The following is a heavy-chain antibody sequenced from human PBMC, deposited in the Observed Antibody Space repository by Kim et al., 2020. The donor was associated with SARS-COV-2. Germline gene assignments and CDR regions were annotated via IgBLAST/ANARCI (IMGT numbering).Heavy chain of an antibody. Sequence: YSQKFEGSVTMTRNTSISTAYMELSSLRSEDTAVYYCARARGQLVPPLDYWGQGTLVTVSS. V-gene: IGHV1-8*01. D-gene: IGHD6-6*01. CDR3: ARARGQLVPPLDY. J-gene: IGHJ4*02.